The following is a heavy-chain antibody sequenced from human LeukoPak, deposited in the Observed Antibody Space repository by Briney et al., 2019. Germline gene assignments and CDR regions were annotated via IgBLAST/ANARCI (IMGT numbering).Heavy chain of an antibody. CDR1: GFTFSDYY. Sequence: GGSLRLSCAASGFTFSDYYMSWIRQAPGKGLEWVSYISSSGSTIYYADSVKGRFTISRDNAKNSLYLQMNSLRAEDTAVYYCARVGCSGGSCYRDASYYYYGMDVWGQGTTVTVSS. CDR2: ISSSGSTI. CDR3: ARVGCSGGSCYRDASYYYYGMDV. J-gene: IGHJ6*02. V-gene: IGHV3-11*01. D-gene: IGHD2-15*01.